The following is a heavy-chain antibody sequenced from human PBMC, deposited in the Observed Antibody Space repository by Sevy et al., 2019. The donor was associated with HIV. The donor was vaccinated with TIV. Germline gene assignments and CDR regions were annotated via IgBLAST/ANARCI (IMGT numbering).Heavy chain of an antibody. J-gene: IGHJ5*02. CDR2: ISVSGGNT. CDR3: GKDQDNNWFDP. Sequence: GGSLRLSCAASGFTFSIYALTWVRQAPGRGLEWVSSISVSGGNTYYADSVKGRFTISRDNSKNTLYLQMNSLRAEDTAVYYCGKDQDNNWFDPWGQGTLVTVS. CDR1: GFTFSIYA. V-gene: IGHV3-23*01. D-gene: IGHD2-15*01.